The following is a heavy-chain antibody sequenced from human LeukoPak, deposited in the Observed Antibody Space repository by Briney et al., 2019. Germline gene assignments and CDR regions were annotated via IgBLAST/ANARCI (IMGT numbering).Heavy chain of an antibody. J-gene: IGHJ4*02. V-gene: IGHV3-23*01. D-gene: IGHD6-13*01. Sequence: GGSLTLTCAVYGFTFSSYYMSWVRQPPGKGLEWISDISGSGGSTYYADSVKGRFTISRDNSKNTLYLQMNSLRAEDTAVYYCAKDRPIAAAGTLDYWGQGTLVTVSS. CDR1: GFTFSSYY. CDR3: AKDRPIAAAGTLDY. CDR2: ISGSGGST.